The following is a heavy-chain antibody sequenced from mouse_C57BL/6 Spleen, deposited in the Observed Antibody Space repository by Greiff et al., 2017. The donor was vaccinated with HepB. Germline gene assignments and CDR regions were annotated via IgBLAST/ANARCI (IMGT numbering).Heavy chain of an antibody. Sequence: QVQLQQPGAELVKPGASVKLSCKASGYTFTSYWMQWVKQRPGQGLEWIGEIDPSDSYTNYNQKFKGKATLTVDTSSSTAYMLLSSLTSEESAVYYCAGRRITTLDFDYWGQGTTLTVSS. V-gene: IGHV1-50*01. CDR2: IDPSDSYT. CDR1: GYTFTSYW. CDR3: AGRRITTLDFDY. J-gene: IGHJ2*01. D-gene: IGHD1-1*01.